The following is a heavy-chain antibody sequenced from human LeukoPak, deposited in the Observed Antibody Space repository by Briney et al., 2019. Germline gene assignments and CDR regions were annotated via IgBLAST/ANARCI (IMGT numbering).Heavy chain of an antibody. CDR2: IYYSGST. CDR3: AKSVKAVYYFDY. Sequence: SETLSLTCTVSGGSISSSSYYWGWIRQPPGKGLEWIGSIYYSGSTYYNPSLKSRVTISVDTSKNQFSLKLSSVTAAGTAVYYCAKSVKAVYYFDYWGQGTLVTVSS. J-gene: IGHJ4*02. V-gene: IGHV4-39*01. D-gene: IGHD5/OR15-5a*01. CDR1: GGSISSSSYY.